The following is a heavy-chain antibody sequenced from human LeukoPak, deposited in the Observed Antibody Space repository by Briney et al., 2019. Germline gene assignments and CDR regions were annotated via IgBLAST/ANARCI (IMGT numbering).Heavy chain of an antibody. Sequence: ASVKVSCKASGYTFTSYYMHWVRQAPGQGLEWMGIINPSGGSTSYAQKFQVRVTMTRDTSTSTVYMELSSLRSEDTAVYYCASHSSSWLRGYYYYYMDVWGKGTTVTVSS. V-gene: IGHV1-46*01. CDR1: GYTFTSYY. D-gene: IGHD6-13*01. CDR3: ASHSSSWLRGYYYYYMDV. CDR2: INPSGGST. J-gene: IGHJ6*03.